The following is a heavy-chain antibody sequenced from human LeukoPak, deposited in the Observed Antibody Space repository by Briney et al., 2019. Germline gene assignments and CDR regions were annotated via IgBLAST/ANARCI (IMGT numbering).Heavy chain of an antibody. Sequence: ASVKVSCKASGGTFSSYAISWVRQAPGQGLERMGRIIPIFGIANYAQKFQGRVTITADKSTSTAYMELSSLRSEDTAVYYCARGYDSSGYYHSDFDYWGQGTLVTVSS. CDR2: IIPIFGIA. V-gene: IGHV1-69*04. J-gene: IGHJ4*02. CDR1: GGTFSSYA. D-gene: IGHD3-22*01. CDR3: ARGYDSSGYYHSDFDY.